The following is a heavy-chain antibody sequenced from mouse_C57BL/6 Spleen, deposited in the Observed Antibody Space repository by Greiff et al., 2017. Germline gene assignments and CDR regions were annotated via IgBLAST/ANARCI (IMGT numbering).Heavy chain of an antibody. CDR1: GYTFTSYD. Sequence: VQLQQSGPELVKPGASVKLSCKASGYTFTSYDINWVKQRPGQGLEWIGWIYPRDGSTKYNEKFKGKATLTLDTSSSTADMELHSLTSEDSAGYFCARVGVYYGNYDAMDYWGQGTSVTVSS. CDR3: ARVGVYYGNYDAMDY. CDR2: IYPRDGST. V-gene: IGHV1-85*01. J-gene: IGHJ4*01. D-gene: IGHD2-1*01.